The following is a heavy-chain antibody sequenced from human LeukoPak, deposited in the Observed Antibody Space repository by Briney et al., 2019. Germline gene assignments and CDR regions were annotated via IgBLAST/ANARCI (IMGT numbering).Heavy chain of an antibody. J-gene: IGHJ3*02. CDR1: GFTFDDYG. D-gene: IGHD2-2*01. Sequence: TGGSLRLSCAAPGFTFDDYGMSWVRQAPGKGLEWVSGINWNGGSTGYADSVKGRFTISRDNAKNSLYLQMNSLSAEDTALYYCASFLGYCSSVRCYGAFDIWGQGTMVTVSS. V-gene: IGHV3-20*04. CDR2: INWNGGST. CDR3: ASFLGYCSSVRCYGAFDI.